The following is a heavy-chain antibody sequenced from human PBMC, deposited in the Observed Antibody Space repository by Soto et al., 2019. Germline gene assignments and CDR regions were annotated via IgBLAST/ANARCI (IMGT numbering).Heavy chain of an antibody. CDR1: GYSFTSYW. Sequence: GESLKISCKGSGYSFTSYWISWVRQMPGKGLEWMGRIDPSDSYTNYSPSFQGHVTIPADKSISTAYLQWSRLKASDTAMYYCARHGYYDSSGKLWGPDAFDIWGQGTMVTVSS. D-gene: IGHD3-22*01. CDR2: IDPSDSYT. CDR3: ARHGYYDSSGKLWGPDAFDI. J-gene: IGHJ3*02. V-gene: IGHV5-10-1*01.